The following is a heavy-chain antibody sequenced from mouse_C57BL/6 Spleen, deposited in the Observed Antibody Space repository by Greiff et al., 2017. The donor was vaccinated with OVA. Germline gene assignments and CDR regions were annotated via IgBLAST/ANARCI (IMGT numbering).Heavy chain of an antibody. CDR2: IDPSDSYT. V-gene: IGHV1-50*01. CDR3: ARWDYGSSYFDY. CDR1: GYTFTSYW. Sequence: VQLQQPGAELVKPGASVKLSCKASGYTFTSYWMQWVKQRPGQGLEWIGEIDPSDSYTNYNQKFKGKATLTVDTSSSTAYMQLSSLTSEDSAVYYCARWDYGSSYFDYWGKGTTLTGSS. J-gene: IGHJ2*01. D-gene: IGHD1-1*01.